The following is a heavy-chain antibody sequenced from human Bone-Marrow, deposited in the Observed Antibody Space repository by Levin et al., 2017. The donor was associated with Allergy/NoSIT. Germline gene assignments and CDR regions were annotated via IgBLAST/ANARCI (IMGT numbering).Heavy chain of an antibody. CDR2: MNPNIVNT. Sequence: GASVKVSCKASGYTFMTYDINWVRQAPGQGLEWVGWMNPNIVNTGSAQKFQGRVTMTTNTSISTAYMELNSLRPEDTAIYYCARARGESSLDGFDIWGQGTTVTVSS. J-gene: IGHJ3*02. V-gene: IGHV1-8*01. D-gene: IGHD1-26*01. CDR3: ARARGESSLDGFDI. CDR1: GYTFMTYD.